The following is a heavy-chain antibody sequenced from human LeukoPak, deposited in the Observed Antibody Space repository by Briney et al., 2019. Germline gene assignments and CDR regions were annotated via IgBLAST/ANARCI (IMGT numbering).Heavy chain of an antibody. CDR2: MFYSGST. J-gene: IGHJ3*02. D-gene: IGHD4-23*01. Sequence: SETLSLTCTVSGGSISGSNYYWGWIRQPPGKGLEWIGSMFYSGSTYYNPSFKSRVTISGDTSKNLFSLRLSSVTAADTAVYYCATGRNLEAYEIWGQGTMVTVSS. CDR1: GGSISGSNYY. V-gene: IGHV4-39*01. CDR3: ATGRNLEAYEI.